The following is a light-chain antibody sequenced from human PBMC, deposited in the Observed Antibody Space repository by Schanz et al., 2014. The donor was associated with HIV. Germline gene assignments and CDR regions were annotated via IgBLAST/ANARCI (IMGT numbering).Light chain of an antibody. J-gene: IGLJ3*02. CDR3: SSYTSSSTLWV. Sequence: QSALTQPASVSGSPGQSISISCTGTSSDIGPYNCVSWYQQRPGKAPKLVISGVDYRPSGVSSRFSGSKSGSAASLTISGLQAEDEADYYCSSYTSSSTLWVFGGGTKLTVL. V-gene: IGLV2-14*03. CDR2: GVD. CDR1: SSDIGPYNC.